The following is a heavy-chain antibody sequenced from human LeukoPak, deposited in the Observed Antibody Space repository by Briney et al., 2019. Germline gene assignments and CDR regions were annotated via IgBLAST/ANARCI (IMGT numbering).Heavy chain of an antibody. J-gene: IGHJ4*02. D-gene: IGHD1-1*01. CDR2: IYYTGNT. CDR3: TRVEVHGQSDY. Sequence: SETLSLTCTVSGGSINNYYWSWIRQPPGKGLDWIGYIYYTGNTKYNPSLNSRVTISVDTSKSQFSLELRSVTAADTAVYYCTRVEVHGQSDYWGQGTLVTVSS. V-gene: IGHV4-59*01. CDR1: GGSINNYY.